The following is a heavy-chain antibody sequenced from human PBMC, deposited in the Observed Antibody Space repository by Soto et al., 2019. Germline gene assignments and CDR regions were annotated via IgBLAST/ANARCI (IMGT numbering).Heavy chain of an antibody. CDR2: VDNSGST. CDR3: ASCSDRRRYYYAFDI. CDR1: GGSMSSGDHF. D-gene: IGHD3-22*01. Sequence: QVQLQESGPGLVKPSQTLSLTCSLSGGSMSSGDHFWSWIRQPPGKGLEWIGYVDNSGSTDYNPSLKSRVTISVDTSKNQFSLNLTSVTAADTAVYYCASCSDRRRYYYAFDIWGQGTVVTVSS. V-gene: IGHV4-30-4*01. J-gene: IGHJ3*02.